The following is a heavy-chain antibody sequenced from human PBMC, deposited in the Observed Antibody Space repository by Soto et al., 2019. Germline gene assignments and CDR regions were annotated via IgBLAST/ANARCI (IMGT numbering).Heavy chain of an antibody. CDR2: ITYSGSS. V-gene: IGHV4-61*01. Sequence: SETLSLTCTVSGGSVSSGTYYWNWIRQPPGKGLEWIGYITYSGSSNYNPSLRSRVTMSLSTYKNQFSLKLNSVTAADTAVYYCARQPSPRGQGTLVTVSS. J-gene: IGHJ5*02. CDR3: ARQPSP. CDR1: GGSVSSGTYY.